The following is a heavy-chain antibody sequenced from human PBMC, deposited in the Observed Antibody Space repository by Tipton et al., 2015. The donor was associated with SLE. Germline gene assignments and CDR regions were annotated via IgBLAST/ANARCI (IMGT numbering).Heavy chain of an antibody. J-gene: IGHJ3*02. D-gene: IGHD3-22*01. V-gene: IGHV3-23*01. CDR1: GFTFSGYA. CDR2: ISGSGGST. Sequence: SLRLSCAASGFTFSGYAMSWVRQAPGKGLEWVSAISGSGGSTYYADSVKGRFTISRDNSKNTLYLQMNSLRAEDTAVYYCAKDLPPEYYYDSSGYYYGAFDIWGQGTMVTVSS. CDR3: AKDLPPEYYYDSSGYYYGAFDI.